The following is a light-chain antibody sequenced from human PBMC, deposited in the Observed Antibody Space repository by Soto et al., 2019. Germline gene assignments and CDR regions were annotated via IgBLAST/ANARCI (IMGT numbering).Light chain of an antibody. CDR1: RSLLKANGYTY. J-gene: IGKJ1*01. CDR3: MQTLESRT. CDR2: LGY. V-gene: IGKV2-28*01. Sequence: DIVMTQSPLSLTVTPGEPASISCRSSRSLLKANGYTYFHWFLQKPGQSPQLLIYLGYNRAPGVPDRFSGAGSGTDFTLEIRRVEAEDVGVYYCMQTLESRTFGQGTKGEIK.